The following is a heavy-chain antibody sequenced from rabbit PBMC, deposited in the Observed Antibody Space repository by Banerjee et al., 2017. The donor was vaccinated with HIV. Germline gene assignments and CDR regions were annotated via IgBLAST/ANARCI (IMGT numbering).Heavy chain of an antibody. CDR2: IYSNTGNT. D-gene: IGHD4-1*01. CDR3: ARDLAGVIGWNFNL. Sequence: QEQLVESGGGLVQPEGSLTLTCNASGFDFSSNTMCWVRQAPGKRPEWIACIYSNTGNTVYASWAKGPFTISKTSSTTVTLQMTSLTAADTATYFCARDLAGVIGWNFNLWGQGTLVTVS. J-gene: IGHJ4*01. CDR1: GFDFSSNT. V-gene: IGHV1S45*01.